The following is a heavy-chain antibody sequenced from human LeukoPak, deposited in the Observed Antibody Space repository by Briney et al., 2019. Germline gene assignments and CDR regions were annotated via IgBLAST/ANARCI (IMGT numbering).Heavy chain of an antibody. Sequence: GGSLRLSCAASGFTFSSYDMNWVRQAPGKGLEWVSYISSSSSYIYYADSVKGRFTISRDNAKNSLYLQMNSLRAEDAAVYYCARVDAFDLWGQGTMVTVSS. J-gene: IGHJ3*01. CDR2: ISSSSSYI. CDR3: ARVDAFDL. V-gene: IGHV3-21*01. CDR1: GFTFSSYD.